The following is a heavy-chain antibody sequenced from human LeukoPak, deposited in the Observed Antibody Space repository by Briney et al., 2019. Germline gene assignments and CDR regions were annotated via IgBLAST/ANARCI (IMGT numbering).Heavy chain of an antibody. D-gene: IGHD3-22*01. V-gene: IGHV1-69*05. CDR3: ARGGYYYDSSGYYYEYFQH. Sequence: SVKVSCKASGGTFSSYAISWVRQAPGQGLEWMGGIIPIFGTANYAQKFQGRVTITTDKSTSTAYMELSSLRSEDTAVYYCARGGYYYDSSGYYYEYFQHWGQGTLVTVSS. CDR1: GGTFSSYA. J-gene: IGHJ1*01. CDR2: IIPIFGTA.